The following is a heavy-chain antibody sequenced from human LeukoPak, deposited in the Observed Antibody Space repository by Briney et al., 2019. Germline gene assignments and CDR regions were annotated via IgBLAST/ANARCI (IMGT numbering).Heavy chain of an antibody. Sequence: PGGSLRLSCAASGFTFDDYGMSWVRHAPGKGLEWIGEINHSGSTNYNPSLKSRVTISVDTSKNQFSLKLSSVTAADTAVYYCASRDGWSGSYHGFDPWGQGTLVTVSS. D-gene: IGHD1-26*01. CDR2: INHSGST. V-gene: IGHV4-34*01. CDR3: ASRDGWSGSYHGFDP. J-gene: IGHJ5*02. CDR1: GFTFDDYG.